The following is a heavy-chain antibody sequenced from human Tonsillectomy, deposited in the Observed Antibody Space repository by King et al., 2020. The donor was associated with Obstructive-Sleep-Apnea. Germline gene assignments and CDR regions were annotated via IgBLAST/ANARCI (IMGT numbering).Heavy chain of an antibody. Sequence: QVQLVESGGGVVQPGRSLRLSCAGSGFTFSNYAMHWVRQAPGKGLEWVAVISYDGRNKYYADSVKGRFTFSRDTSKNTLYLQMNSLRAEDTAVYYCARDFTMITFGGIIFDWGQGTLVTVSS. CDR3: ARDFTMITFGGIIFD. V-gene: IGHV3-30*04. CDR2: ISYDGRNK. D-gene: IGHD3-16*02. J-gene: IGHJ4*02. CDR1: GFTFSNYA.